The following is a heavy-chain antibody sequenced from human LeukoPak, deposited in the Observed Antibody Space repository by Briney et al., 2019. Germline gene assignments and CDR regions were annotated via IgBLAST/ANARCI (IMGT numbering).Heavy chain of an antibody. V-gene: IGHV3-30*18. J-gene: IGHJ4*02. Sequence: SGGSLRLSCAASGFSFSTSAMRWFRQAPGKGLEWVAVISYDGSNKYYADSVKGRFTISRDNSKNTLYLQMNSLRAEDTAVYYCAKDHRQWLVREYYFDYWGQGTLVTVSS. CDR3: AKDHRQWLVREYYFDY. CDR2: ISYDGSNK. CDR1: GFSFSTSA. D-gene: IGHD6-19*01.